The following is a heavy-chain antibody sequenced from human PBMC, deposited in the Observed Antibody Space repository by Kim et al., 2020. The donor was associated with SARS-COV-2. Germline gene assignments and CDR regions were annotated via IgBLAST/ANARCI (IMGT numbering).Heavy chain of an antibody. D-gene: IGHD6-19*01. J-gene: IGHJ6*02. CDR1: GYTFTSYD. Sequence: ASVKVSCKASGYTFTSYDINWVRQATGQGLEWMGWMNPNSGNTGYAQKFQGRVNMTRNTSKSTAYMELRSLRSEDTAVYYCAVWLETNYYYYGMDVWGQGTTVTVSS. CDR2: MNPNSGNT. CDR3: AVWLETNYYYYGMDV. V-gene: IGHV1-8*01.